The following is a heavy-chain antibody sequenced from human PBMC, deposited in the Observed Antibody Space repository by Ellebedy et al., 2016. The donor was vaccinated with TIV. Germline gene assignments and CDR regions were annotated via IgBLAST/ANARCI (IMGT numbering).Heavy chain of an antibody. CDR1: GYSFTSSW. CDR3: ARPHRPYDSSPYESTDAFDI. D-gene: IGHD3-22*01. Sequence: GESVKISXKGSGYSFTSSWICWVRQIPEKGLDWMGIIYRDASDTRYSPSFQGQVTISADKSNSTAYLQWSSLNASDNAMYYCARPHRPYDSSPYESTDAFDIWGQGTMVTVS. J-gene: IGHJ3*02. CDR2: IYRDASDT. V-gene: IGHV5-51*01.